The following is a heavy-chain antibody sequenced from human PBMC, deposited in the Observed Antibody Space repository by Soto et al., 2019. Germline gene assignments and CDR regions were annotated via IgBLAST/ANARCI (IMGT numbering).Heavy chain of an antibody. V-gene: IGHV3-9*01. CDR3: VKDESINWYSGHFRH. Sequence: GGSLRLSCAASGFTFDDYAMHWVREVPGKGLEWVSGINWNSGSIGYGDSVKGRFAISRDNAKNSLHLQMNSLSAEDTAFYYCVKDESINWYSGHFRHWGQGTLVTV. J-gene: IGHJ1*01. D-gene: IGHD6-13*01. CDR2: INWNSGSI. CDR1: GFTFDDYA.